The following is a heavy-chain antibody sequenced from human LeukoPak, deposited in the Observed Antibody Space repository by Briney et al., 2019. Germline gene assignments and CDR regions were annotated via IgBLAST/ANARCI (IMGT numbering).Heavy chain of an antibody. CDR2: ISTYNGNT. J-gene: IGHJ4*02. CDR1: GYTFTSYD. Sequence: GASVKVSCKASGYTFTSYDFSWVRQAPGQGLEWMGWISTYNGNTNYAQRFQGRVTMTTDTSTSTAYLELRSLSSDDTAVYYCAGDSCSGGSCYVDYWGQGTLVTVSS. D-gene: IGHD2-15*01. V-gene: IGHV1-18*01. CDR3: AGDSCSGGSCYVDY.